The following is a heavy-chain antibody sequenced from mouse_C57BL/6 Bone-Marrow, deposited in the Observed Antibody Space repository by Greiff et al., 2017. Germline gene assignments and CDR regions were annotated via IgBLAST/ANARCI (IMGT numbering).Heavy chain of an antibody. Sequence: EVQLVEPGGGLVKPGGSLKLSCAASGFTFSSYAMSWVRQTPEKRLEWVATISDGGSYTYYPDNVKGRFTISRDNAKNILYLQMSHLKSEDTAVYYCARDDVVSHFDYWGQGTTLTVSS. CDR3: ARDDVVSHFDY. CDR2: ISDGGSYT. CDR1: GFTFSSYA. D-gene: IGHD1-1*01. J-gene: IGHJ2*01. V-gene: IGHV5-4*01.